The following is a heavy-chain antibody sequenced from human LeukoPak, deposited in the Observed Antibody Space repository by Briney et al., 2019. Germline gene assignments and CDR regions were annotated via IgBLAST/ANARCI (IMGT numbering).Heavy chain of an antibody. Sequence: SETLSLTCAVYAESFSDVYWNWIRQPPGKGLEWIGEINHSGSTNYNPSLRSRVTISVDTSKNQFSLKLTSVTAADTAVYYCARTMEGYCSGGSCYQYSYYMDVWGKGTTVTVSS. CDR1: AESFSDVY. D-gene: IGHD2-15*01. V-gene: IGHV4-34*01. CDR3: ARTMEGYCSGGSCYQYSYYMDV. CDR2: INHSGST. J-gene: IGHJ6*03.